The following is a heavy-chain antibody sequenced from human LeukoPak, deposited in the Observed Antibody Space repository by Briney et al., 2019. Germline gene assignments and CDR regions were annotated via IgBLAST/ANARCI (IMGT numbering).Heavy chain of an antibody. CDR3: ARHPNYYDNSGYYPHFDY. D-gene: IGHD3-22*01. CDR2: IYPGDSDT. J-gene: IGHJ4*02. CDR1: GYSFTSYW. Sequence: GESLKISCKGSGYSFTSYWIGWVRQMPGKGLEWMGIIYPGDSDTRYNPSFQGQVTISADKSISTAYLQWSSLKASDTAMYYCARHPNYYDNSGYYPHFDYWGQGTLVTVSS. V-gene: IGHV5-51*01.